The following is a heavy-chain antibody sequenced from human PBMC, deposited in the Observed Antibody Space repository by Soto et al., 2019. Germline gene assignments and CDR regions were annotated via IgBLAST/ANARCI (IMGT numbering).Heavy chain of an antibody. CDR2: IWYDGSNK. D-gene: IGHD3-16*02. CDR1: GFTFSSYG. CDR3: ASRGPGSYRDEDYYYGMDV. Sequence: QMQVVESGGGVVQPGRSLRLSCAASGFTFSSYGMHWVRQAPGKGLEWVAVIWYDGSNKYYADSVKGRFTISRDNSKNTLYLQMNSLRAEDTAVYYCASRGPGSYRDEDYYYGMDVWGQGTTVTVSS. V-gene: IGHV3-33*01. J-gene: IGHJ6*02.